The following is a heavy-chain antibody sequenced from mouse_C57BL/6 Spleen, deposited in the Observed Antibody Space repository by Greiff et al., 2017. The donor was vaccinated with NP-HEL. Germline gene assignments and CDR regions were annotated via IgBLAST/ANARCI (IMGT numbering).Heavy chain of an antibody. CDR1: GYTFTDHT. D-gene: IGHD1-1*01. CDR2: IYPRDGST. Sequence: VQLQQSDAELVKPGASVKISCKVSGYTFTDHTIHWMKQRPEQGLEWIGYIYPRDGSTKYNEKFKGKATLTADKSSSTAYMQLNSLTSEDSAVYFCARWNYYGSSYGEFFDYWGQGTTLTVSS. CDR3: ARWNYYGSSYGEFFDY. J-gene: IGHJ2*01. V-gene: IGHV1-78*01.